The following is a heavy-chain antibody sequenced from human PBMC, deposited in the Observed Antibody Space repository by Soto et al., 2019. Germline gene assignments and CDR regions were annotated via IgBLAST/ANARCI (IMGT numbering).Heavy chain of an antibody. CDR2: IYWNDDK. J-gene: IGHJ5*02. CDR1: GFSLSTSGVG. Sequence: GPTLVNPTQTLTLTCTFSGFSLSTSGVGVGWIRQPPGKALEWLALIYWNDDKRYSPSLKSRLTITKDTSKNQVVLTMTNMDPVDTATYYCAHSPRPLDIVVVPAAPGWFDPWGQGTLVTVSS. D-gene: IGHD2-2*03. V-gene: IGHV2-5*01. CDR3: AHSPRPLDIVVVPAAPGWFDP.